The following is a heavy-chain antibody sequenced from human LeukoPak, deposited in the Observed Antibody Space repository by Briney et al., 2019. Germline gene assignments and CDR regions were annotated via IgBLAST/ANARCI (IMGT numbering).Heavy chain of an antibody. CDR3: ARGFPLWELLLSAFDI. D-gene: IGHD1-26*01. Sequence: ASVKVSCKASGYTFTGYYMHWVRQAPGQGLEWMGWINPNSGGTNYAQKFQGRVTMTRDTSISTAYMELSRLRSDDTAVYYCARGFPLWELLLSAFDIWGQETMVTVSS. CDR1: GYTFTGYY. V-gene: IGHV1-2*02. J-gene: IGHJ3*02. CDR2: INPNSGGT.